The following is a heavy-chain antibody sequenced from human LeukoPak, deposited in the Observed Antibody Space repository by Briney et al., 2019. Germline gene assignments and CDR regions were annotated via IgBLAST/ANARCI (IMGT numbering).Heavy chain of an antibody. D-gene: IGHD3-22*01. Sequence: PGGSLRLSCAASGFTFSSYDMHWVRQAPGKGLEWVSGICTTGDTYYPGSVKGRFTISRENAKNSLYLQMNSLRAGDTAVYYCARGLYYYDSSGYYGDAFDIWGQGTMVTVSS. V-gene: IGHV3-13*04. CDR3: ARGLYYYDSSGYYGDAFDI. CDR2: ICTTGDT. J-gene: IGHJ3*02. CDR1: GFTFSSYD.